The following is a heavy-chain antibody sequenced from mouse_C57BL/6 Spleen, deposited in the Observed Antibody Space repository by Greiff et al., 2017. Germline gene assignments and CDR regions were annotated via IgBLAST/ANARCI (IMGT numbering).Heavy chain of an antibody. CDR3: ARIYYYGSSYVMDY. D-gene: IGHD1-1*01. J-gene: IGHJ4*01. V-gene: IGHV2-9-1*01. CDR1: GFSLTSYA. CDR2: IWTGGGT. Sequence: QVQLQQSGPGLVAPSQSLSNTCTVSGFSLTSYAISWVRQPPGKGLEWLGVIWTGGGTNYNSALKSRLSISKDNSKSQVFLKMNSLQTDDTARYYCARIYYYGSSYVMDYWGQGTSVTVSS.